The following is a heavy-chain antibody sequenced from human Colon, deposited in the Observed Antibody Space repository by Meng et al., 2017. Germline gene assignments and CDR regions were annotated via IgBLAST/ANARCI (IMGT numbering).Heavy chain of an antibody. J-gene: IGHJ5*02. CDR3: ARDYGGPQWFAP. D-gene: IGHD3-16*01. Sequence: HGPLGESGGELAPPGSSLKLSCATSGFDFTSYAMHWVRQAPGKGLEWVAVISYDGSQKFYADSVKGRFTISRDFSKSTVSLQMDSLRVEDTAMYYCARDYGGPQWFAPWGQGTLVTVSS. CDR2: ISYDGSQK. CDR1: GFDFTSYA. V-gene: IGHV3-30*01.